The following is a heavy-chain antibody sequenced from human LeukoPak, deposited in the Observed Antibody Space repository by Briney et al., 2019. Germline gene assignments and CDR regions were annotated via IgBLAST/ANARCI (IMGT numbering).Heavy chain of an antibody. V-gene: IGHV4-39*01. J-gene: IGHJ5*02. CDR2: IYYSGST. CDR1: GGSISSSSYY. D-gene: IGHD6-19*01. CDR3: ARREGQWLSMDVNWFDP. Sequence: PSEALSLTCTVSGGSISSSSYYWGWLRQPPGRGLEWMGGIYYSGSTYYNPSLKSRVTISVDTSKNQFSLKLSSVTAADTAVYYCARREGQWLSMDVNWFDPWGQGTLVTVSS.